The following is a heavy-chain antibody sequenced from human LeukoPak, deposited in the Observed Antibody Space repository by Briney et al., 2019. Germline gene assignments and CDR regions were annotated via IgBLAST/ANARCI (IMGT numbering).Heavy chain of an antibody. CDR3: AKIGGPRGFDY. CDR1: GGTFSSYA. CDR2: IIPILGIA. Sequence: GASVKVSCKASGGTFSSYAISWVRQAPGQGLEWMGRIIPILGIANYAQKFQGRVTITADKSTSTAYMELSSLRSEDTAVYYCAKIGGPRGFDYWGQGTLVTVSS. D-gene: IGHD4-23*01. V-gene: IGHV1-69*04. J-gene: IGHJ4*02.